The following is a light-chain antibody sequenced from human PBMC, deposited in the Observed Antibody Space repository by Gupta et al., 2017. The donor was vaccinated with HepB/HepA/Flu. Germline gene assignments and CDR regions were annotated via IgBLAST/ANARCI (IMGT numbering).Light chain of an antibody. CDR1: TSDVGRFSY. CDR2: DVN. V-gene: IGLV2-11*01. J-gene: IGLJ3*02. CDR3: SSYAGSYSWV. Sequence: QSALPQPRSVSGSPGKSVTLSCTGTTSDVGRFSYVSWYQHHPGTAPKLMIYDVNKRPPGVPDRFSGSKSGNTASLTISGLQAEDEADYYCSSYAGSYSWVFGGGTKLTVL.